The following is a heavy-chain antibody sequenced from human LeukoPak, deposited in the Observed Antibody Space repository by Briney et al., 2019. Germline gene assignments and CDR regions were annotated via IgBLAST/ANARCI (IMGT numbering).Heavy chain of an antibody. CDR1: GFTFSSYW. J-gene: IGHJ5*02. CDR2: INSDGSST. D-gene: IGHD2-8*01. V-gene: IGHV3-74*01. CDR3: ARDSSRYCTNGVCYTKYNWFDP. Sequence: GGSLRLSCAASGFTFSSYWMHWVRQAPGKGLVWVSRINSDGSSTSYADSVKGRFAISRDNAKNTLYLQMNSLRAEDTAVYYCARDSSRYCTNGVCYTKYNWFDPWGQGTLVTVSS.